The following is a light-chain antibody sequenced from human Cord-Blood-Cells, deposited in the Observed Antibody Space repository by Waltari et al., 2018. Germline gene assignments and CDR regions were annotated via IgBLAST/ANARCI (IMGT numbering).Light chain of an antibody. CDR3: MQSSHSTFT. V-gene: IGKV2-30*01. CDR2: KVA. CDR1: PSLVYSDGNTY. Sequence: DVVMTQSPLSLPVTLGQPASISCRSIPSLVYSDGNTYLNWFQQRPCHSPSRLICKVANRYSGVRDRFRGCGSGTYFTRKVSSVEGDDLWVYDCMQSSHSTFTYGTATKVEIK. J-gene: IGKJ3*01.